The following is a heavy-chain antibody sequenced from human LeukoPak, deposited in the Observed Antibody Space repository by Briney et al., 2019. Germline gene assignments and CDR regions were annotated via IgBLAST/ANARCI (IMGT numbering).Heavy chain of an antibody. V-gene: IGHV4-59*01. D-gene: IGHD5-12*01. Sequence: SETLSLTCTVSGGSISSYYWSWIRQPPGKGLEWIGYIYYSGSTNYDPCLKSRVTISVDTSKNQFSLKLSSVTAADTAVYYCARRYSRNNWFDPWGQGTLVTVSS. CDR2: IYYSGST. J-gene: IGHJ5*02. CDR1: GGSISSYY. CDR3: ARRYSRNNWFDP.